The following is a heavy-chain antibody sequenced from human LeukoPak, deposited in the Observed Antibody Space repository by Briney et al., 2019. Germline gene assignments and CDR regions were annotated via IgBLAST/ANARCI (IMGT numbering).Heavy chain of an antibody. Sequence: PSETLSLTCTVSGGSISSYYWSWIRQPPGKGLEWIGEINHSGSTNYNPSLKSRVTISVDTSKNQFSLKLSSVTAADTAVYYCARVRGERRGYSYGLIDYWGQGTLVTVSS. D-gene: IGHD5-18*01. CDR2: INHSGST. CDR1: GGSISSYY. V-gene: IGHV4-34*01. J-gene: IGHJ4*02. CDR3: ARVRGERRGYSYGLIDY.